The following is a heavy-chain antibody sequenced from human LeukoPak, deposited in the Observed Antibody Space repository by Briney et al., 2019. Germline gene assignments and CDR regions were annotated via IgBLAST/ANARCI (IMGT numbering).Heavy chain of an antibody. J-gene: IGHJ4*02. CDR2: IIPMSGTA. CDR3: ASPVKYYDTWSGYPPFDY. Sequence: SVKVSCKASGGTFINFAISWVRQAPGQGLEWVGGIIPMSGTANYAQKFQGRVTITADESTSTAYMELSSLRSEDTAIYYCASPVKYYDTWSGYPPFDYWGQGTLVTVSS. D-gene: IGHD3-3*01. V-gene: IGHV1-69*13. CDR1: GGTFINFA.